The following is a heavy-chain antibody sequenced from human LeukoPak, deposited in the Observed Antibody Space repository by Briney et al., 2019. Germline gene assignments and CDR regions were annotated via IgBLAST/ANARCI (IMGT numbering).Heavy chain of an antibody. CDR1: GGSISSYY. CDR3: ASSQWLASYYYYGMGV. CDR2: IYTSGST. V-gene: IGHV4-4*07. D-gene: IGHD5-12*01. Sequence: SETLSLTCTVSGGSISSYYWSWLRQPAGKGLEWIGRIYTSGSTNYNPSLKSRVTMSVDTSKNQFSLKLSSVTAADTAVYYCASSQWLASYYYYGMGVWGQGTTVTVSS. J-gene: IGHJ6*02.